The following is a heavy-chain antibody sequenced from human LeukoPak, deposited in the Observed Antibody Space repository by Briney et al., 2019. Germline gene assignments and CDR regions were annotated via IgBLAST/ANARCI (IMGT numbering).Heavy chain of an antibody. D-gene: IGHD6-19*01. Sequence: PSETLSLTCAVYGGSFSGYYWSWIRQPPGKGLEWIGEINHSGSTNYNPSLKSRVTISVDTSKNQFSLKLSSVTAADTAVYYCASRSSGWYGGDYWGQGTLVTVSS. J-gene: IGHJ4*02. CDR3: ASRSSGWYGGDY. CDR1: GGSFSGYY. CDR2: INHSGST. V-gene: IGHV4-34*01.